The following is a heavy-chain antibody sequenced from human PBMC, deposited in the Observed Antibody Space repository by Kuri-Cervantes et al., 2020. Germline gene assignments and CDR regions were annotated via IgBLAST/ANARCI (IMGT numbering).Heavy chain of an antibody. V-gene: IGHV1-24*01. CDR1: GYTLTELS. Sequence: ASVKVSCKVSGYTLTELSMHWVRQAPGKGLEWMGGFDPEDGETSYAQKFQGRVTMTRDTSTSTVYMELSSLRSEDTAVYYCATHQKETRWELPFDYWGQGTLVTVSS. CDR3: ATHQKETRWELPFDY. D-gene: IGHD1-26*01. J-gene: IGHJ4*02. CDR2: FDPEDGET.